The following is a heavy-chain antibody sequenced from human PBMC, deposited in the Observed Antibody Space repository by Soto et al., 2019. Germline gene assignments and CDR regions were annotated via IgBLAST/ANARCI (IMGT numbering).Heavy chain of an antibody. D-gene: IGHD1-7*01. Sequence: GGSLRLSCATSGLTFSNYAMSWVRQAPGGGLEWVSSMSGSSSTTYYADPVRGRFTISRDRSKNTLYLQMSSLRAEDTALYYCAKNQERELPRVIDFWGQGALVTVSS. V-gene: IGHV3-23*01. CDR3: AKNQERELPRVIDF. CDR1: GLTFSNYA. J-gene: IGHJ4*02. CDR2: MSGSSSTT.